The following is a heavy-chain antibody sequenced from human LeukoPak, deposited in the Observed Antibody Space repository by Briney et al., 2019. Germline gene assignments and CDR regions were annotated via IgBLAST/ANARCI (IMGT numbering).Heavy chain of an antibody. V-gene: IGHV4-39*07. Sequence: PSETLSLTCTVSGGSISSSSYYWGWIRQPPGKGLEWIGSIYYSGSTYYNPSLKSRVTISVDTSKNQFSLKLSSVTAADTAVYYCARDQETGRYCSSTSCQPGWFDPWGQGTLVTVSS. CDR2: IYYSGST. J-gene: IGHJ5*02. CDR1: GGSISSSSYY. CDR3: ARDQETGRYCSSTSCQPGWFDP. D-gene: IGHD2-2*01.